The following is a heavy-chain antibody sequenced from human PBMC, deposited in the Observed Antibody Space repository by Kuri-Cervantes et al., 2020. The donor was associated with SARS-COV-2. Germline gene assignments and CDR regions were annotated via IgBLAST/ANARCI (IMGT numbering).Heavy chain of an antibody. CDR2: ISYDGSNK. CDR1: GFTFSSYA. Sequence: GGSLRLSCAASGFTFSSYAMHWVRQAPAKGLEWVTVISYDGSNKYYADSVKGRFTISRDNSKNTLYLQMNSLRAEDTAVYYCARDYDSSGHMLDYWGQGTLVTVSS. CDR3: ARDYDSSGHMLDY. V-gene: IGHV3-30*04. D-gene: IGHD3-22*01. J-gene: IGHJ4*02.